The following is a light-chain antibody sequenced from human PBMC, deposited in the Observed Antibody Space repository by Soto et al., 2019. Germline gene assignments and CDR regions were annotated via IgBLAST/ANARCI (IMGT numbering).Light chain of an antibody. CDR1: QNVRDY. CDR2: GAS. V-gene: IGKV3-15*01. Sequence: DIVMTQSPATLSVSPGERATLSCGASQNVRDYLAWYQQKPGQAPRLLIHGASTRAPGIPARFSGGGSGTEFTLTISSLQSEDFAVYYCQQRYNWPITFGQGTRLEIK. J-gene: IGKJ5*01. CDR3: QQRYNWPIT.